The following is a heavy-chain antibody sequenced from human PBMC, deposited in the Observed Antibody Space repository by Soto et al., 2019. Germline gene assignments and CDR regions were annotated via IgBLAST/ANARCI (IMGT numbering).Heavy chain of an antibody. Sequence: SGPTLVNPTQTLTLTCTFSGFSLSTSGVGVGWIRQPPGKALEWLALIYWDDDKRYSPSLKSRLTITKDTSKNQVVLTMTNMDPGDTPTYSWPHGGYFFGGGPSPDYRGVWGKGTTVPVPS. CDR2: IYWDDDK. CDR1: GFSLSTSGVG. CDR3: PHGGYFFGGGPSPDYRGV. V-gene: IGHV2-5*02. D-gene: IGHD3-16*01. J-gene: IGHJ6*03.